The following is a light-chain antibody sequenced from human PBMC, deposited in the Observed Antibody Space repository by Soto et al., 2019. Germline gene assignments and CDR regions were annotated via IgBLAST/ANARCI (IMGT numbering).Light chain of an antibody. CDR3: QTWGTGPVV. V-gene: IGLV4-69*01. J-gene: IGLJ2*01. CDR2: LNSDGSH. CDR1: SGHSSYA. Sequence: QPVLTQSPSASASLGASVKLTCTLSSGHSSYAIAWHQQQPEKGPRYLMKLNSDGSHSKGDGIPDRFSGSSSGAERYLTLSSLQSEDEADYYCQTWGTGPVVFGGGTKLTVL.